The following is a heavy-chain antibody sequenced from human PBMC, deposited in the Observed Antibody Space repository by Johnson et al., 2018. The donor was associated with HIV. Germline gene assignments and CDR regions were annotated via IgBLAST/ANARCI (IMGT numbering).Heavy chain of an antibody. D-gene: IGHD4-11*01. CDR3: AKDGGIGSNREDAVDI. Sequence: VQLVESGGGLVKPGGSLRLSCAASGFTFSDYYMSWVRQAPGKGLEWVSVIYSGGSTYYADSVKGRFTISRDNSKNTLYVQMNSLRVEDTAVYYCAKDGGIGSNREDAVDIWGQGTMVIVSS. J-gene: IGHJ3*02. V-gene: IGHV3-66*02. CDR1: GFTFSDYY. CDR2: IYSGGST.